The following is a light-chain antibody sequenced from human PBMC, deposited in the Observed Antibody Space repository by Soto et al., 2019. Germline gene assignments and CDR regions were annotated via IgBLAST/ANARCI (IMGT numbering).Light chain of an antibody. CDR2: RNN. CDR1: ISNIGSNP. V-gene: IGLV1-47*01. Sequence: QSVLTQPASASGTRGQRVTISCSGGISNIGSNPVYWHQHLPGTAPKLLVYRNNQRPSGVPDRFSDSKSGTSAFLAISGLRSEDEADYYCAAWDDRLSAYVFGTGTKVTVL. CDR3: AAWDDRLSAYV. J-gene: IGLJ1*01.